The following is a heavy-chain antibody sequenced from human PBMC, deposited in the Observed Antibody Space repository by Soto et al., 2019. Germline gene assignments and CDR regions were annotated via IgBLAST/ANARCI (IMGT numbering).Heavy chain of an antibody. CDR3: ASMGMDTAMVFDY. Sequence: SETLSLTCTVSGGSISSGGYYWSWIRQHPGKGLEWIGYIYYSGSTYYNPSLKSRVTISVDTSKNQFSLKLSSVTAADTAVYYCASMGMDTAMVFDYWGQGTLVTVSS. D-gene: IGHD5-18*01. CDR1: GGSISSGGYY. J-gene: IGHJ4*02. CDR2: IYYSGST. V-gene: IGHV4-31*02.